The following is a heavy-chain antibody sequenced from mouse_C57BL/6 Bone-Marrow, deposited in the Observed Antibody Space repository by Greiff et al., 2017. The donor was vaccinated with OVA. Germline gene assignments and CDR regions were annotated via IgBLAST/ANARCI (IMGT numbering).Heavy chain of an antibody. CDR2: ISDGGSYT. D-gene: IGHD1-1*01. J-gene: IGHJ4*01. CDR3: ARDYGSSYAFYAMDY. Sequence: EVKLVESGGGLVKPGGSLKLSCAASGFTFSSYAMSWVRQTPEKRLEWVATISDGGSYTYYPDNVKGRFTISRDNAKNNLYLQMSHLKSEDTAMYYCARDYGSSYAFYAMDYWGQGTSVTVSS. V-gene: IGHV5-4*01. CDR1: GFTFSSYA.